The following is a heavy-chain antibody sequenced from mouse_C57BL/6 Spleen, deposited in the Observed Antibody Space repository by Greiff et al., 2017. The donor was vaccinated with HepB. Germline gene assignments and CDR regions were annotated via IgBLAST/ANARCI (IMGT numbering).Heavy chain of an antibody. CDR3: ARHGPYGYDDAMDY. D-gene: IGHD2-2*01. Sequence: EVKLVESGGGLVKPGGSLKLSCAASGFTFSSYTMSWVRQTPEKRLEWVATISGGGGNTYYPDSVKGRFTISRDNAKNTLYLQMSSLRSEDTALYYCARHGPYGYDDAMDYWGQGTSVTVSS. V-gene: IGHV5-9*01. CDR1: GFTFSSYT. CDR2: ISGGGGNT. J-gene: IGHJ4*01.